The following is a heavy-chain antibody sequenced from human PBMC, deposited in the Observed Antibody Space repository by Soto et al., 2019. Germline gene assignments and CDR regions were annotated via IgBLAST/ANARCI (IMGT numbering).Heavy chain of an antibody. CDR2: VSGSGGST. V-gene: IGHV3-23*01. Sequence: GGSLRLSCAASGFTFATYGMHWVRQAPGKGLEWVSAVSGSGGSTYYADSVKGRFTISRDNSKNTLYLQMNSLRAENTAVYYCAKYGEYWSGYLLVAFDSWGQRTMVTVSS. CDR1: GFTFATYG. CDR3: AKYGEYWSGYLLVAFDS. D-gene: IGHD3-3*01. J-gene: IGHJ3*02.